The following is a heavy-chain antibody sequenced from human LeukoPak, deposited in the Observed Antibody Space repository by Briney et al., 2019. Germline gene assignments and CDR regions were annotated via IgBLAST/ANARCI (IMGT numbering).Heavy chain of an antibody. J-gene: IGHJ4*02. D-gene: IGHD3-22*01. CDR3: AKEPSPYYYDSSGYSFDY. Sequence: TGGSLRLSCAASGFTFSSYAMSWVRQAPGKGLEWVSAISGSGGSTYYADSVKGRFTISGDNSKNTLYLQMNSLRAEDTAVYYCAKEPSPYYYDSSGYSFDYWGQGTLVTVSS. CDR1: GFTFSSYA. V-gene: IGHV3-23*01. CDR2: ISGSGGST.